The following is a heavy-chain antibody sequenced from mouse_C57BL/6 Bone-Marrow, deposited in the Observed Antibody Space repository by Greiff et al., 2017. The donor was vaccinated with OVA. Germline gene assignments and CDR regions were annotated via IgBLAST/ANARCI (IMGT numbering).Heavy chain of an antibody. V-gene: IGHV7-1*01. Sequence: EVKLMESGGGLVQSGRSLRLSCATSGFTFSDFYMEWVRQAPGKGLEWIAASRNKANDYTTEYSASVKGRFIVSRDTSQSILYLQMNALRAEDTAIYYCARDAATVVARYFDVWGTGTTVTVSS. CDR3: ARDAATVVARYFDV. CDR1: GFTFSDFY. D-gene: IGHD1-1*01. CDR2: SRNKANDYTT. J-gene: IGHJ1*03.